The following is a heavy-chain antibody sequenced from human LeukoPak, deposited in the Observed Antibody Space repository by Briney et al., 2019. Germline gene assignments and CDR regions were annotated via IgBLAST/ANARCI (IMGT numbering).Heavy chain of an antibody. D-gene: IGHD3-10*01. CDR2: INYSGIT. CDR3: ARGLWFAVPGAFDI. CDR1: GDSISTYY. Sequence: SETLSLTCTVSGDSISTYYWSWIRQPPGKRLEWIGYINYSGITNYNPSLKSRVTISVDTSKNQSSLKLSSVTAADTAVYYCARGLWFAVPGAFDIWGRGTMVTVSS. V-gene: IGHV4-59*01. J-gene: IGHJ3*02.